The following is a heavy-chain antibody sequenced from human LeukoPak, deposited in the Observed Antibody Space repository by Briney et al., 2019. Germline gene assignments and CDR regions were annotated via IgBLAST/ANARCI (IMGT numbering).Heavy chain of an antibody. D-gene: IGHD1-14*01. J-gene: IGHJ5*02. Sequence: PGGSLRLSCAASGFTFSSYWMSWVRQPPGKGLEWIGEINHSGSTNYNPSLKSRVTISVDTSKNQFSLKLSSVTAADTAVYYCARPSPYRITGWFDPWGQGTLVTVSS. CDR2: INHSGST. CDR3: ARPSPYRITGWFDP. V-gene: IGHV4-34*01. CDR1: GFTFSSYW.